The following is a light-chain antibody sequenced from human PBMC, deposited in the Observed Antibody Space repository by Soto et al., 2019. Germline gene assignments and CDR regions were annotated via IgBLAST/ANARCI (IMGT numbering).Light chain of an antibody. CDR2: EGS. CDR1: SSDVGSYNF. J-gene: IGLJ1*01. Sequence: QSALTQPPPVFGSPGQSITISAPGTSSDVGSYNFVSWYQQHPAKAPKLMIYEGSKRPSGVSNRFSGSKSGNTASLTISGLQAEDEADYYCCSYAGSSTWVFGTGTKLTVL. V-gene: IGLV2-23*01. CDR3: CSYAGSSTWV.